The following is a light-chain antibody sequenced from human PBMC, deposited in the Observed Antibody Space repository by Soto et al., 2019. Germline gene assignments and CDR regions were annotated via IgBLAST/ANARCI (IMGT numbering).Light chain of an antibody. Sequence: DIQLTQSPSFLSASVGDRVTSSCRASQGISDNLAWYQQKPGKAPKLLIYGASTLQSGVPSRFSGSASGTEFTLTISSLQPEDFATYFCQQFNAYPLTFGGGTKLEIK. CDR3: QQFNAYPLT. V-gene: IGKV1-9*01. CDR1: QGISDN. CDR2: GAS. J-gene: IGKJ4*01.